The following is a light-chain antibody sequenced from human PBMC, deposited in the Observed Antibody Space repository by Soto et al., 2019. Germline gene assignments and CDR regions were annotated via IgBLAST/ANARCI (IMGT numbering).Light chain of an antibody. CDR3: AAWDDSLNGVV. CDR2: SNT. V-gene: IGLV1-44*01. CDR1: SSNIGSHT. J-gene: IGLJ2*01. Sequence: QAVVTQPPSASGTPGQTIAISCSGGSSNIGSHTVNWYQQLPGTAPRLLIYSNTQRPSGVPDRFSGSKSGTSASLAISGLQSEYEGAYYCAAWDDSLNGVVFGGGTKVTVL.